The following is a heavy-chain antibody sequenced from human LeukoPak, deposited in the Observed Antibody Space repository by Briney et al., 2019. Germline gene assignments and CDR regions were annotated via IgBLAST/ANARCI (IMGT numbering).Heavy chain of an antibody. J-gene: IGHJ4*02. D-gene: IGHD3-3*01. CDR3: ARLSPPYYDFWSGYSYFDY. Sequence: SETLSLTCTVSGGSISSYYWGWIRQPPGKGLEWIGSIYYSGSTYYNPSLKSRVTISVDTSKNQFSLKLSSVTAADTAVYYCARLSPPYYDFWSGYSYFDYWGQGTLVTVSS. V-gene: IGHV4-39*01. CDR2: IYYSGST. CDR1: GGSISSYY.